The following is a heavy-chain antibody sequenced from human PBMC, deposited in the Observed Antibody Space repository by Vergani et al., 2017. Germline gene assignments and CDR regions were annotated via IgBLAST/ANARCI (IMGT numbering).Heavy chain of an antibody. D-gene: IGHD2-21*01. V-gene: IGHV3-15*07. Sequence: EVQLVESGGGIVKPGGSLRLSCVASGFSFRNAWMNWVRRTPGKGREWVGRIKSTFDRGTTDYAAAVKGRFTMSRDDSKNTLFLQMNGLKTEDIGVYYCTTDPRYCGDGSCYWLRDHHYYGMDVWGQGTTVTVSS. CDR3: TTDPRYCGDGSCYWLRDHHYYGMDV. J-gene: IGHJ6*02. CDR1: GFSFRNAW. CDR2: IKSTFDRGTT.